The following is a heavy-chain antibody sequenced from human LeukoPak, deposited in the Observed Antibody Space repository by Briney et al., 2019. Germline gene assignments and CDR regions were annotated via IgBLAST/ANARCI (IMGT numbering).Heavy chain of an antibody. CDR1: EFTFSTYG. D-gene: IGHD6-13*01. CDR2: ISYDGSYK. V-gene: IGHV3-30*18. Sequence: PEGSLRLSCAASEFTFSTYGMQWVRQAPGKGLEGVAVISYDGSYKFYADSVKGRFTISRDNSKSTLYLQMNSLRAEDTAVYYCAKDRYSGLNTIDYWGQGTLVTVSS. CDR3: AKDRYSGLNTIDY. J-gene: IGHJ4*02.